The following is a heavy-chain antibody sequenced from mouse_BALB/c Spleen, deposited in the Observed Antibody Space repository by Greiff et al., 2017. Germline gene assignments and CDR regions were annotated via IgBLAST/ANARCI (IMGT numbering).Heavy chain of an antibody. CDR2: IYPGDGST. Sequence: VQLQQSGPELVKPGASVKISCKASGYTFTSYDINWVKQRPGQGLEWIGWIYPGDGSTKYNEKFKGKATLTADKSSSTAYMQLSSLTSENSAVYFCARSNYYGSSYWYIDVWGAGTTVTVSS. J-gene: IGHJ1*01. D-gene: IGHD1-1*01. CDR1: GYTFTSYD. CDR3: ARSNYYGSSYWYIDV. V-gene: IGHV1S56*01.